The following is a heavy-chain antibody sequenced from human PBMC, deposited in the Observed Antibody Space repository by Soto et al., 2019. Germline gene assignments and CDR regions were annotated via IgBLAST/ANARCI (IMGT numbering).Heavy chain of an antibody. J-gene: IGHJ4*02. V-gene: IGHV2-5*02. Sequence: QITLKESGPTLVKPTQTLTLTCTFSGFSLSTSGVGVGWIRQPPGKALEWLAVIYWDDDKRSSSSLKSRLTITMETYNTQAVLTMTNMDPVDTASYNSALPPYYALATYSLDYWGQGILVTVSS. D-gene: IGHD3-10*01. CDR2: IYWDDDK. CDR1: GFSLSTSGVG. CDR3: ALPPYYALATYSLDY.